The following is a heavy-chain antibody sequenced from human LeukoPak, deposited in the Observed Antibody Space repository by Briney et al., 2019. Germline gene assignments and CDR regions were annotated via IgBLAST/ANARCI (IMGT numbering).Heavy chain of an antibody. D-gene: IGHD2-15*01. CDR1: GFTFSSYG. J-gene: IGHJ3*02. CDR3: AKRVVVAASQRDDAFDI. V-gene: IGHV3-30*18. Sequence: GRSLRLSCAASGFTFSSYGMHWVRQAPGKGLEWVAVISYDGSNKYYADSVKGRFTISRDNSKNTLYLQMNSLRAEDTAVYYCAKRVVVAASQRDDAFDIWGQGTMVTVSS. CDR2: ISYDGSNK.